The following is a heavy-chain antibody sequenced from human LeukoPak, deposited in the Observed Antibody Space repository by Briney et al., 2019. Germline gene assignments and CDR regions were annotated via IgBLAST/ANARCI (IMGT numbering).Heavy chain of an antibody. D-gene: IGHD3-3*01. V-gene: IGHV4-34*01. CDR3: ARGIPRYYEYATLDYFDY. CDR2: INHSGST. J-gene: IGHJ4*02. CDR1: GGSFSGYY. Sequence: SETLSLTCAVYGGSFSGYYWSWIRQPPGKGLEWIGEINHSGSTNYNPSLKSRVTISVDTSKNQFSLKLSSVTAADTAVYYCARGIPRYYEYATLDYFDYWGQGTLVTVSS.